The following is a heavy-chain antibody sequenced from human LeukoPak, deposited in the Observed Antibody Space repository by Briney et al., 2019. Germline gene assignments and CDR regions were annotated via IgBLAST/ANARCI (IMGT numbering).Heavy chain of an antibody. D-gene: IGHD3-10*01. V-gene: IGHV4-59*01. J-gene: IGHJ6*02. Sequence: SETLSLTCTVSGGSISSYYWSWMRQPPGKGLEWMGYIYYSGSTNYNPSLKSRVTISVDTSKNQFSLKLSSVTAADTAVYYCARDNTMVRGVSVYYYYGMDVWGQGTTVTVSS. CDR2: IYYSGST. CDR1: GGSISSYY. CDR3: ARDNTMVRGVSVYYYYGMDV.